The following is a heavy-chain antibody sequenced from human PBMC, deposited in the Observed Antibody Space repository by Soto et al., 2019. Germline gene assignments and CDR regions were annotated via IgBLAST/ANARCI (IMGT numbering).Heavy chain of an antibody. CDR2: ISSTSTYI. D-gene: IGHD3-10*01. J-gene: IGHJ5*02. Sequence: PGGSLRLSCAASGFTFRNFSMNWVRQAPGKGLEWVSSISSTSTYIYYADSMKGRFTVSRDNAKNSLYLQMNSLRAEDTAVYYCAISMVRGVNPNLFDPRGQGTLLPVSS. CDR1: GFTFRNFS. V-gene: IGHV3-21*01. CDR3: AISMVRGVNPNLFDP.